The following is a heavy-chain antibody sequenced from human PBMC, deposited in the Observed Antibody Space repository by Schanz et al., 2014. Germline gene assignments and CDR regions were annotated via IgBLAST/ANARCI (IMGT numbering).Heavy chain of an antibody. V-gene: IGHV3-23*01. J-gene: IGHJ4*02. Sequence: EVQLLESGGGLVQPGGSLRLSCAASGFTFSSYAMTWVRQAPGMGLEWVSAISGRDGSTYYADSVRGRFTISRDNAENTLFLQMNSLRAEDTAVYYSARKVVATIGGYYDNWGQGTLVIVSS. CDR1: GFTFSSYA. CDR2: ISGRDGST. CDR3: ARKVVATIGGYYDN. D-gene: IGHD5-12*01.